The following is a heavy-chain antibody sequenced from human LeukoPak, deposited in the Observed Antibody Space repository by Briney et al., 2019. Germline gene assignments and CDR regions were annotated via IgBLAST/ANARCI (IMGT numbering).Heavy chain of an antibody. V-gene: IGHV4-39*01. CDR3: ARPYYYDSSGYPWVAFDI. J-gene: IGHJ3*02. CDR2: IYYSGST. D-gene: IGHD3-22*01. Sequence: SETLSLTCTVSGGSISSSSYYWGWIRQPPGKGLEWIGSIYYSGSTYDNPSLKSRVTISIDTSKNQFSLKLSSVTAADTAVYYCARPYYYDSSGYPWVAFDIWGQGTMVTVSS. CDR1: GGSISSSSYY.